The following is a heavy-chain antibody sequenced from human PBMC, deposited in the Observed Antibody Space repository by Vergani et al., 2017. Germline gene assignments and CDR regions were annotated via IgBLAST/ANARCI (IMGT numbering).Heavy chain of an antibody. Sequence: EVQLVESGGDFVQPGGSLTLSCAASGFTVGHYWMSWVRQAPGKGLEWVANIKEDGLEKYYLDSVKGRFTISRDIDENSIYLEMNSLRVDDTAVYYCAKKPLVVVSGGDMDVWGKGTTVTVSS. J-gene: IGHJ6*03. CDR1: GFTVGHYW. V-gene: IGHV3-7*01. CDR3: AKKPLVVVSGGDMDV. D-gene: IGHD2-2*01. CDR2: IKEDGLEK.